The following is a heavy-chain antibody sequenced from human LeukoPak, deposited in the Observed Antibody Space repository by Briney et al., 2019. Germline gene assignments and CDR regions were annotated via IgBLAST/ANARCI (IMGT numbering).Heavy chain of an antibody. Sequence: GASLRLSCAASGSTFSSYAMRWVRQAPGKGLEWVSAISGSGGSTYYADSVKGRFTISRDNSKNTLYLQMNSLRAEDTGVYYCAKAAYDFWSGYLDWGQGTLVTVSS. CDR2: ISGSGGST. CDR1: GSTFSSYA. D-gene: IGHD3-3*01. CDR3: AKAAYDFWSGYLD. J-gene: IGHJ4*02. V-gene: IGHV3-23*01.